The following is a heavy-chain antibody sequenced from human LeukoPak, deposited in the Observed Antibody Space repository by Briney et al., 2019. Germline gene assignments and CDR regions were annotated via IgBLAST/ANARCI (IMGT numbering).Heavy chain of an antibody. Sequence: GGSLRLSCSASGFSFGTYAMHWVRQAPGKGLEYVSGISPTGGSTYYADSVKGRFTISRDNSKNRLSLQMSSLRPEDTAVYYCARVISGTWLWFWGQGTLVTVSS. CDR1: GFSFGTYA. CDR2: ISPTGGST. V-gene: IGHV3-64D*09. J-gene: IGHJ4*02. CDR3: ARVISGTWLWF. D-gene: IGHD1-14*01.